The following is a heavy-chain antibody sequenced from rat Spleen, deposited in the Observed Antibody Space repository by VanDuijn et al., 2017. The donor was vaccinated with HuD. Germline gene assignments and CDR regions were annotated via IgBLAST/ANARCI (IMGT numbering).Heavy chain of an antibody. D-gene: IGHD1-8*01. CDR3: ARERDYSRYFDY. V-gene: IGHV5-34*01. Sequence: EVQLVESDGGLVQPGRSLKLSCAASGFTFTDFDMAWVRQAPMKGLEWVASISVGSSYIYYAETVKGRFTISRDNAKNTVDMQLSSLRSEDTAIYFCARERDYSRYFDYWGQGVMVTVSS. CDR2: ISVGSSYI. CDR1: GFTFTDFD. J-gene: IGHJ2*01.